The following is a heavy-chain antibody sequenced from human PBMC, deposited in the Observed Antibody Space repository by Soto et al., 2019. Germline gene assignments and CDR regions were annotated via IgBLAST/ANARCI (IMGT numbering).Heavy chain of an antibody. CDR3: ARGVKEYGSGTIRGMAV. V-gene: IGHV1-69*02. J-gene: IGHJ6*02. D-gene: IGHD3-10*01. CDR2: IIPILGIA. Sequence: SVKVSCKASGGTFSSYTISWVRQAPGQGLEWMGRIIPILGIANYAQKFQGRVTITADKSTSTAYMELSSLRSEDTAVYYCARGVKEYGSGTIRGMAVWGQGTTVTVSS. CDR1: GGTFSSYT.